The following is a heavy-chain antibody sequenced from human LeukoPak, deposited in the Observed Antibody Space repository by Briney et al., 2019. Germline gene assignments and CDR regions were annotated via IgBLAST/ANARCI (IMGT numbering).Heavy chain of an antibody. Sequence: ASVKVSCKASGYTFTSYAITWVRQAPGQGLEWMGWISAYNGHTNYAQKMQGRVTMTTETSTRTAYMELRSLRSDDTAVYYCARGSFWFDPWGQGTLVTVSS. CDR1: GYTFTSYA. D-gene: IGHD2-15*01. CDR3: ARGSFWFDP. CDR2: ISAYNGHT. J-gene: IGHJ5*02. V-gene: IGHV1-18*01.